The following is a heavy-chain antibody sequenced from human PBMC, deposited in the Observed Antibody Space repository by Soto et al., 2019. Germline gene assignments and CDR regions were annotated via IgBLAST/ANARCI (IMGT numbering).Heavy chain of an antibody. CDR1: GFTFSDHY. V-gene: IGHV3-72*01. J-gene: IGHJ4*02. D-gene: IGHD3-3*01. CDR3: ATLRFFPYYFDY. CDR2: TRNKANSYTT. Sequence: EVQLVESGGGLVQPGGSLRLSCAASGFTFSDHYMDWVRQAPGKGLEWVGRTRNKANSYTTEYAASVKGRFTISRGXSKNSLYLQMNSLKTEDTAVYYCATLRFFPYYFDYWGQGTLVTVSS.